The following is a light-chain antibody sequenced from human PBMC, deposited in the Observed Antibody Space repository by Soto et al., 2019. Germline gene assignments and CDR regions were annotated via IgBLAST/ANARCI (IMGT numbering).Light chain of an antibody. V-gene: IGKV2-30*02. CDR3: MKGTDRRT. CDR2: RVS. CDR1: QSLVHSDGNTY. J-gene: IGKJ1*01. Sequence: DIVMTQSPLSLPVTLGQPASISCRSSQSLVHSDGNTYLNWFHQRPGQSPRRLIYRVSNRDSGVPDRFSGSGSGSDFTLKISRVEAEDVGVYYCMKGTDRRTFGQGTKVDIK.